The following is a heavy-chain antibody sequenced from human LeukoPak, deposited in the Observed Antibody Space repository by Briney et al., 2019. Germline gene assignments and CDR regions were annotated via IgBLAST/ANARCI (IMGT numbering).Heavy chain of an antibody. CDR1: GGSISSYY. Sequence: SETLSLTCTVSGGSISSYYWSWIRQPAGKGLEWIGRIYTSGNSNYNPSLKSRVTMSVDTSKNQFSLRLSSVTAADTAMYYCARVVEGYYYMDVWGKGTTVTVSS. V-gene: IGHV4-4*07. J-gene: IGHJ6*03. CDR3: ARVVEGYYYMDV. CDR2: IYTSGNS.